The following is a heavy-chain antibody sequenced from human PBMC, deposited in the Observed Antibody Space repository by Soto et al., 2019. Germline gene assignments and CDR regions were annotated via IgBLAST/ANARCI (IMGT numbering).Heavy chain of an antibody. D-gene: IGHD2-15*01. CDR2: INHSGST. V-gene: IGHV4-34*01. J-gene: IGHJ3*02. CDR1: GGSFSGYY. Sequence: SETLSLTCAVYGGSFSGYYWSWIRQPPGKGLEWIGEINHSGSTNYNPSLKSRVTISVDTSKNQFSLKLSSVTAADTAVYYCAKLLTVAATPDAFDIWGQGTMVTVSS. CDR3: AKLLTVAATPDAFDI.